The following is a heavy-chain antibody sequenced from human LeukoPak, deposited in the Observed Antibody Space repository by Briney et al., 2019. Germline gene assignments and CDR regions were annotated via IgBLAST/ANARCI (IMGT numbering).Heavy chain of an antibody. V-gene: IGHV3-11*01. CDR1: GFIFSDYY. J-gene: IGHJ3*02. D-gene: IGHD3-22*01. CDR2: ISSSGSTI. Sequence: GSLRLSCAASGFIFSDYYMSWIRQAPGKGLECVSYISSSGSTIYYADSVKGRFTISRDNSKNTLYLQMNSLRAEDTAVYYCARVFSGFTAFDIWGQGTMVTVSS. CDR3: ARVFSGFTAFDI.